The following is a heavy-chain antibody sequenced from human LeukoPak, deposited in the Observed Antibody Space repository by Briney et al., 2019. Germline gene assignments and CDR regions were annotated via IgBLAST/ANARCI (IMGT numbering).Heavy chain of an antibody. CDR3: ARGSGYDPIEYYFDY. D-gene: IGHD5-12*01. V-gene: IGHV1-69*13. J-gene: IGHJ4*02. Sequence: SVKVSCKASGGTFSSYAISWVRQAPGQGLEWMGGIIPIFGTANYAQKFQGRVTITADESASTAYMELSSLRSEDTAVYYCARGSGYDPIEYYFDYWGQGTLVTVSS. CDR1: GGTFSSYA. CDR2: IIPIFGTA.